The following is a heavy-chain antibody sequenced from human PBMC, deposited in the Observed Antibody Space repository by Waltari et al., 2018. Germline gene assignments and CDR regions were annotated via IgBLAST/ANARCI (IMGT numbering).Heavy chain of an antibody. D-gene: IGHD4-17*01. V-gene: IGHV4-39*01. CDR2: IYYSGST. CDR3: ARRTLGVYGGNSLSFDY. J-gene: IGHJ4*02. CDR1: GGSISSSSYY. Sequence: QLQLQESGPGLVKPSETLSLTCTVSGGSISSSSYYWGWIRQPPGKGLEWIGSIYYSGSTYYNPSLKSRVTISVDTSKNQFSLKLSSVTAADTAVYYCARRTLGVYGGNSLSFDYRGQGTLVTVSS.